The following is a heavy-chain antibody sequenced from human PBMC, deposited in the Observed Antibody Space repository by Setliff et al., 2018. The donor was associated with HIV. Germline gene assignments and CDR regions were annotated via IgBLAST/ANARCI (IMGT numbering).Heavy chain of an antibody. CDR1: GYTFTNYD. CDR3: ARRRLGAGTTVVN. Sequence: GASVKVSCKASGYTFTNYDIAWVRQATGQGPEWMGWVNSNSGHTGYAQKFQGRVAMTRNTSIRPAYMELSSLRSEDTAVYYCARRRLGAGTTVVNWGQGTLVTVSS. CDR2: VNSNSGHT. J-gene: IGHJ4*02. V-gene: IGHV1-8*01. D-gene: IGHD4-4*01.